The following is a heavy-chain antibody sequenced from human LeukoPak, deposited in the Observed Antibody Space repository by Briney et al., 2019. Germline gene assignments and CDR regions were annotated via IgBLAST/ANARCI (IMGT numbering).Heavy chain of an antibody. CDR3: AREGSENDAFDI. Sequence: ASVKVSCKASGYTFTSYYMHWVRQAPGQGLEWMGIINPSGGSTSYAQKFQGRVTMTRDTSTSTVYMELNSLRSEDTAVYYCAREGSENDAFDIWGQGTVVTVSS. CDR1: GYTFTSYY. CDR2: INPSGGST. V-gene: IGHV1-46*01. J-gene: IGHJ3*02.